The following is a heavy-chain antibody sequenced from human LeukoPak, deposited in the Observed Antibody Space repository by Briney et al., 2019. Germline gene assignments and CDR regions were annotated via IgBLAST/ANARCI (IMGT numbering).Heavy chain of an antibody. CDR1: GGSISSYY. CDR3: ARSSTSYYGMDV. CDR2: IYYSGST. Sequence: SETLSLTCTVSGGSISSYYWSWIQQPPGKGLEWIGYIYYSGSTNYNPSLKSRVTISVDTSKNQFSLKLSSVTAADTAVYYCARSSTSYYGMDVWGQGTTVTVSS. V-gene: IGHV4-59*01. D-gene: IGHD2-2*01. J-gene: IGHJ6*02.